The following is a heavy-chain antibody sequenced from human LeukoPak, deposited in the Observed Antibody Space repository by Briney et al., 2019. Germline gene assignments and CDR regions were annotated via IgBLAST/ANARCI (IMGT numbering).Heavy chain of an antibody. J-gene: IGHJ5*02. V-gene: IGHV1-8*01. CDR3: ARAPYCGGDCYQYNWFDP. CDR2: MNPNSGNT. D-gene: IGHD2-21*02. Sequence: ASVKVSCKASGYTFTSYDINWVRQATGQGLEWMGWMNPNSGNTGYAQKFQGRVTMTRNTSISTAYMELSSLGSEDTAVYYCARAPYCGGDCYQYNWFDPWGQGTLVTVSS. CDR1: GYTFTSYD.